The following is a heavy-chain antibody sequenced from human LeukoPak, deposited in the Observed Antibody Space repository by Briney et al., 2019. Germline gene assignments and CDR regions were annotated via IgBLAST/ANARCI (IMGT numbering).Heavy chain of an antibody. CDR1: GLTFSSYA. CDR2: ISGSGGRT. Sequence: GGSLRLSCAASGLTFSSYAMSWVRQAPGKGLEWVSGISGSGGRTYYADSVKGRFTTSRDNSKNTLYLQMNSLRAEDTAVYYCAKDAFYGSGSYPYYFDYWGQGTLVTVSS. J-gene: IGHJ4*02. V-gene: IGHV3-23*01. CDR3: AKDAFYGSGSYPYYFDY. D-gene: IGHD3-10*01.